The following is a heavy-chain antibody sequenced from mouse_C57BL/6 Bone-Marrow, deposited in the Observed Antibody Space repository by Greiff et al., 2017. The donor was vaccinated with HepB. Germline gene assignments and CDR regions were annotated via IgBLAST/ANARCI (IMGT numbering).Heavy chain of an antibody. V-gene: IGHV1-75*01. D-gene: IGHD1-1*01. Sequence: LMEPGASVKISCKASGYTFTDYYINWVKQRPGQGLEWIGWIFPGSGSTYYNEKFKGKATLTVDKSSSTAYMLLSSLTSEDSAVYFCARDYYGSPYFDYWGQGTTLTVSS. CDR3: ARDYYGSPYFDY. J-gene: IGHJ2*01. CDR2: IFPGSGST. CDR1: GYTFTDYY.